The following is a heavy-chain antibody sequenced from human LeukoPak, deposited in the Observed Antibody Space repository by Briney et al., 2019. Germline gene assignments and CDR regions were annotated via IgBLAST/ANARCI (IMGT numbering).Heavy chain of an antibody. CDR1: GFTFSSFW. Sequence: GGSLRLSCSASGFTFSSFWLTWVRQAPGKGLEWVATIKEDGSEKYYVDSVKGRFTISRDNSKNTLYLDMDTLTPEDTAVYFCARDSLGSGTYYWGQGTLVTVSS. CDR2: IKEDGSEK. CDR3: ARDSLGSGTYY. D-gene: IGHD3-10*01. J-gene: IGHJ4*02. V-gene: IGHV3-7*01.